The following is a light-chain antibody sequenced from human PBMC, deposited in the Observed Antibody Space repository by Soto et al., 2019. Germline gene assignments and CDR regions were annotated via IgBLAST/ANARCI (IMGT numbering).Light chain of an antibody. CDR2: AAY. CDR1: QDISTY. CDR3: QKYDNAPLT. Sequence: DIQMTQAPSSLSASVGDRVTITFRARQDISTYLAWYQQKPGKVPKLLISAAYTLQSGVPPRFSCSGSGTDFTLTISSLQPEDVATYYCQKYDNAPLTFCGGTKVKLK. V-gene: IGKV1-27*01. J-gene: IGKJ4*01.